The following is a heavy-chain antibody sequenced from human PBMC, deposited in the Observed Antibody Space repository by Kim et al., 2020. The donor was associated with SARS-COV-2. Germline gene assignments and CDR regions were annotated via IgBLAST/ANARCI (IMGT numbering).Heavy chain of an antibody. CDR1: GYTFTSYY. CDR3: ARGTSLHSGFTHPPFDY. CDR2: INPSGGST. V-gene: IGHV1-46*01. J-gene: IGHJ4*02. Sequence: ASVKVSCKASGYTFTSYYMHWVRQAPGQGLEWMGIINPSGGSTSYAQKFQGRVTMTRDTSTSTVYMELSSLRSEDTAVYYCARGTSLHSGFTHPPFDYWGQGTLVTVSS. D-gene: IGHD3-22*01.